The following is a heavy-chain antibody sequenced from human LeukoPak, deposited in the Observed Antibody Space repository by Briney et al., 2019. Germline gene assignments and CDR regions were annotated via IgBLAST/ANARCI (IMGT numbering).Heavy chain of an antibody. Sequence: PSETLSLTCAVYGGSFSSYYWSWIRQSPGKGLEWIGKINYSGSANYSPSLKSRVTISVDMSKNQFSLKLSSVTAADTAVYYCARLIYYDSSGYLDYWGQGSLVTVSS. J-gene: IGHJ4*02. CDR1: GGSFSSYY. D-gene: IGHD3-22*01. V-gene: IGHV4-34*01. CDR3: ARLIYYDSSGYLDY. CDR2: INYSGSA.